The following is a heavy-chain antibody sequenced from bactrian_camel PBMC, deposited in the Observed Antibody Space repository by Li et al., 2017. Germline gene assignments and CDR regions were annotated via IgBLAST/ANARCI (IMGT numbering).Heavy chain of an antibody. J-gene: IGHJ4*01. CDR2: FYSDTSNK. CDR3: TTGQCDGSHCPMGVGPH. V-gene: IGHV3-2*01. Sequence: HVQLVESGGGSVQPGGSLKLSCTVSGFIFNRCAMAWFRQAPGRGLEWVASFYSDTSNKYYADSVSGRFTISRNNAKNTLYLQMNSLKRDDTALYYCTTGQCDGSHCPMGVGPHWGQGTQVTVS. CDR1: GFIFNRCA. D-gene: IGHD2*01.